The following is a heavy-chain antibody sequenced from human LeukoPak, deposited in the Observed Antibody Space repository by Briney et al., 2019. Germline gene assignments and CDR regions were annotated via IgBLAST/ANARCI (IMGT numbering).Heavy chain of an antibody. J-gene: IGHJ4*02. D-gene: IGHD6-13*01. V-gene: IGHV3-30*02. Sequence: PGGSLRLSCTASGVTFSSYGIHWVRQAPGKGLEWVAFILSDATKAYYVDSVRGRFTLSRDNSKNTVYLQMNSLRVEDTAVYHCVKDRIAAVGTRGFDYWGQGTLVAVSS. CDR2: ILSDATKA. CDR1: GVTFSSYG. CDR3: VKDRIAAVGTRGFDY.